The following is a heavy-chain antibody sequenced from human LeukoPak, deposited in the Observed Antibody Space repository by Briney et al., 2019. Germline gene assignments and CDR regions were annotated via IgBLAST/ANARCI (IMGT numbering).Heavy chain of an antibody. D-gene: IGHD3-10*01. CDR3: ARGGYYGSGNDFRFDP. CDR2: IYYSGST. V-gene: IGHV4-59*01. J-gene: IGHJ5*02. Sequence: PSETLSLTCTVSGGSISSYYWSWVRQPPGKGLEWIGYIYYSGSTNYKPSLKSRVTISVDTSKNQFSLKLSSVTAADTAVYYCARGGYYGSGNDFRFDPWGQGTLVTVSS. CDR1: GGSISSYY.